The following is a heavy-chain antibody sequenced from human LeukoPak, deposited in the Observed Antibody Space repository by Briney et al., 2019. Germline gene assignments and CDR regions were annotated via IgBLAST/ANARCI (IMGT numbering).Heavy chain of an antibody. J-gene: IGHJ4*02. D-gene: IGHD3-10*01. Sequence: GGSLRLSCAASGFTFNTYAMTWVRQAPGKGLEWVSTINGGDGTTYSADSVKGRFILSRDDSKNSVDLQLNSLRVEDTAIYFCAKGLYYGSGSYSKYFDSWGQGTLVTVSS. CDR3: AKGLYYGSGSYSKYFDS. CDR2: INGGDGTT. V-gene: IGHV3-23*01. CDR1: GFTFNTYA.